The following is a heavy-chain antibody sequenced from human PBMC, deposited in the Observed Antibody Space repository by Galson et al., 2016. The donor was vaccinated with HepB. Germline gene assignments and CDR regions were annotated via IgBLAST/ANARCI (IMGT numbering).Heavy chain of an antibody. CDR1: GYSFTNYW. J-gene: IGHJ4*02. Sequence: QSGAEVKKPGESLRISCKASGYSFTNYWIGWVRQMPGEGLEWMGIIYPGDSDIRYNPSFQGQVTISADKSITTAYLQWGSLKASDSAIYFCARRDRDCSGGTCFSRNFDYWGQGTLVSVSS. CDR3: ARRDRDCSGGTCFSRNFDY. D-gene: IGHD2-15*01. CDR2: IYPGDSDI. V-gene: IGHV5-51*01.